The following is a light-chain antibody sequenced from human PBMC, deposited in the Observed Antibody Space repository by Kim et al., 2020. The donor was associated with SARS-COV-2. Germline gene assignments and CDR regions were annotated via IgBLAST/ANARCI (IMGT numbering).Light chain of an antibody. CDR3: LLSYSDSRV. J-gene: IGLJ2*01. Sequence: PGGTVTLTCDSNTGAVTSGHFPYWFQQKPGQAPRTLIYDTDKRHSWTPARFSGSLLGGKAALTFSAAQAEDEADYYCLLSYSDSRVFGGGTQLTVL. V-gene: IGLV7-46*01. CDR2: DTD. CDR1: TGAVTSGHF.